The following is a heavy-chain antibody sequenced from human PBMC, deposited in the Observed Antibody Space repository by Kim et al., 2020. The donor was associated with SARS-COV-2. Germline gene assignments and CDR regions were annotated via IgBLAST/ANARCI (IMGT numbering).Heavy chain of an antibody. D-gene: IGHD3-10*01. CDR3: ARPLMVRGVITYGMDV. J-gene: IGHJ6*02. V-gene: IGHV1-69*02. Sequence: KFQGRVTITADKSTSTAYMELSSLRSEDTAVYYCARPLMVRGVITYGMDVWGQGTTVTVSS.